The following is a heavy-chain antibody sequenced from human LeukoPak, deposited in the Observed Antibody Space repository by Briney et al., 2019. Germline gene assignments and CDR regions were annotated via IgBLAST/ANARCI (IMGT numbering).Heavy chain of an antibody. V-gene: IGHV3-48*03. CDR2: ISSSGSDK. J-gene: IGHJ3*02. CDR1: GFPFSDHE. CDR3: ARRSSGAFAI. Sequence: PGGSLRLSCAASGFPFSDHEMNWVRQAPGEGLEWVSYISSSGSDKYYPDYVNGRFTISRDNAKNSLYLQMNSLRAEDTAVYYCARRSSGAFAIWGQGTKVTVSS.